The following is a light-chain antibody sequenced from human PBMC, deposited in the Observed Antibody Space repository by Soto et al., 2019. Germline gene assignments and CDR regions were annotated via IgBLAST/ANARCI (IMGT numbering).Light chain of an antibody. CDR1: SSDVGSYNL. CDR3: SSYAGYSTSVV. Sequence: QSVLTQPASVSGSPGQSITISCTGTSSDVGSYNLVSWYQQHPGKAPKLMIYEANKRPSGVSDRFSGSKSGNTASLTISGLQADDEAEYYCSSYAGYSTSVVFGGGTKLTVL. V-gene: IGLV2-23*01. J-gene: IGLJ2*01. CDR2: EAN.